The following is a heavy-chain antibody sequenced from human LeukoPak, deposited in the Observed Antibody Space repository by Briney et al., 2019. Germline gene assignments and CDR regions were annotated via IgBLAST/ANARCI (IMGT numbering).Heavy chain of an antibody. J-gene: IGHJ6*02. Sequence: GRSLRLSCEASGFTFDDHAMHWVRQAPGKGLEWVSGISWNSGSIDYADSVKGRFTISRDNAKNSLYLQMNSLRPEDTALHYCAKDRYCTGGRCWPQKYGMDVWGQGTTVTVSS. D-gene: IGHD2-15*01. CDR1: GFTFDDHA. CDR2: ISWNSGSI. CDR3: AKDRYCTGGRCWPQKYGMDV. V-gene: IGHV3-9*01.